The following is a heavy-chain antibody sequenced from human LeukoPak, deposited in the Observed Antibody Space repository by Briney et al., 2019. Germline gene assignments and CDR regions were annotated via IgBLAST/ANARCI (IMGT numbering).Heavy chain of an antibody. D-gene: IGHD6-19*01. CDR1: GFTFSSYA. CDR2: ISGSGGST. CDR3: AKRPGIAVAGSTGY. Sequence: GGSLRLSCAASGFTFSSYAMSWVRQAPGKGLEWVSAISGSGGSTYYADSVKGRFTISRDNSKNTLYLQMSSLRAEDTAVYYCAKRPGIAVAGSTGYWGQGTLVTVSS. V-gene: IGHV3-23*01. J-gene: IGHJ4*02.